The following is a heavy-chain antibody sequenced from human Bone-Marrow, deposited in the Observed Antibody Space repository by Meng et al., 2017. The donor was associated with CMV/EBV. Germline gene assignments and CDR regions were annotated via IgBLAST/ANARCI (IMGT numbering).Heavy chain of an antibody. Sequence: GESLKISCAASGFTFSDYYMSWIRQAPGKGLEWVSYISSSGSTIYYADSVKGRFTISRDNAKNSLYLQMNSLRAEDTAVYYCAREEGFGCAFDIWGQGTTVTVSS. J-gene: IGHJ3*02. V-gene: IGHV3-11*01. CDR3: AREEGFGCAFDI. D-gene: IGHD3-16*01. CDR2: ISSSGSTI. CDR1: GFTFSDYY.